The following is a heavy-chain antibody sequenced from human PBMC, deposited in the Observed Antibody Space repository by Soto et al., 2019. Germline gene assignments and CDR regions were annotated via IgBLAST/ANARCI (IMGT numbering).Heavy chain of an antibody. CDR2: ISRTCTDT. J-gene: IGHJ4*02. Sequence: PGGSVRLSCAASGFSFSDYQMTWIRQAPGRSPEWVSVISRTCTDTDYADSVRGRFIISRDNAKNTLCLQMNSLRDGDTAVYYCTRGGRGTSYYWQYWRQGTLVTVSS. CDR3: TRGGRGTSYYWQY. V-gene: IGHV3-11*06. CDR1: GFSFSDYQ. D-gene: IGHD1-26*01.